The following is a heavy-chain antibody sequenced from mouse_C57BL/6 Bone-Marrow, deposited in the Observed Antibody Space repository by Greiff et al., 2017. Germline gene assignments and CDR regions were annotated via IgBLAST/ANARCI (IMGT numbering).Heavy chain of an antibody. CDR2: ISSGGSYT. D-gene: IGHD2-1*01. V-gene: IGHV5-6*01. CDR1: GFTFSSYG. Sequence: EVQLVESGGDLVKPGGSLKLSCAASGFTFSSYGMSWVRQTPDKRLEWVATISSGGSYTYYPDSVQGRFTISRDNAKNTLYLQMSSLKSEDTAMYYCARHNYGFAYWGQGTLVTVSA. J-gene: IGHJ3*01. CDR3: ARHNYGFAY.